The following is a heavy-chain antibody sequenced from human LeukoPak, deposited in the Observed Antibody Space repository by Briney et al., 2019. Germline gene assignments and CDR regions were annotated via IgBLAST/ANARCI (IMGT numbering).Heavy chain of an antibody. CDR2: IYYSGST. J-gene: IGHJ6*03. V-gene: IGHV4-30-4*07. Sequence: KPSETLSLTCAVSGGSISSGGYSWRWIRQPPGTGLVGFVYIYYSGSTYYNPSLKSRVTISVDTSKNQFSLKLSSVTAADTAVYYCARSFWSYYYYYMDVWGKGTTVTVSS. CDR3: ARSFWSYYYYYMDV. CDR1: GGSISSGGYS. D-gene: IGHD3-3*01.